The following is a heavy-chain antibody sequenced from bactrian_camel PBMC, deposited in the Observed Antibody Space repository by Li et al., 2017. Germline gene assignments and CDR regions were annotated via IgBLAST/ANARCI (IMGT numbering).Heavy chain of an antibody. V-gene: IGHV3-2*01. D-gene: IGHD6*01. J-gene: IGHJ4*01. CDR1: EYTASIRF. Sequence: HVQLVESGGGPVQAGGSLRLSCAASEYTASIRFISWFRQAPGKGLEWVSGISSDGRNTYYANSVKGRFTISRGNARNTLTLQMNSLKSEDTALYYCATGISSWLGTEYNYWGQGTQVTVS. CDR2: ISSDGRNT. CDR3: ATGISSWLGTEYNY.